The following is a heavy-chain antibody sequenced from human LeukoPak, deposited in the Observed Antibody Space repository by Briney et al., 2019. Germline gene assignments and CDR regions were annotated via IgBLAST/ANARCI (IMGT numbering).Heavy chain of an antibody. D-gene: IGHD3-10*01. CDR3: ARVYGSGSYSADFDY. Sequence: ASVKVSCKASGYTFTSYDINWVRQATGQGLEWMGWMNPNSGNTGYAQKFQDRVTMTRNTSISTAYMELSSLRSDDTAVYYCARVYGSGSYSADFDYWGQGTLVTVSS. CDR2: MNPNSGNT. J-gene: IGHJ4*02. V-gene: IGHV1-8*01. CDR1: GYTFTSYD.